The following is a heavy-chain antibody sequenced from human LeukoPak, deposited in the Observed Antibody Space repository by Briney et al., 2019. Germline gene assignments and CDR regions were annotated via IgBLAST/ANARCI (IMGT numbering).Heavy chain of an antibody. J-gene: IGHJ6*02. CDR2: IKGDGSST. CDR1: GFTFSSYL. CDR3: ARQPEGGITGTTYRYYYYGMDV. D-gene: IGHD1-20*01. V-gene: IGHV3-74*01. Sequence: PGGSLRLSCAASGFTFSSYLMHWVRHTPGKGLVWVSRIKGDGSSTSYADSVKGRFTISRDNAKNSLYLQMNSLRAEDTAVYYCARQPEGGITGTTYRYYYYGMDVWGQGTTVTVSS.